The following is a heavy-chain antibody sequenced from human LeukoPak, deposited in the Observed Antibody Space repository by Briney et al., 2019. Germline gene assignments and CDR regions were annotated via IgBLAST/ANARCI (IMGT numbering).Heavy chain of an antibody. Sequence: SETLSPTRTVSGGSISSYYWSWIRQPPGKGLEWSGYIHYSGSTNYHPSLKSRVTISVDTSKNQFSLKLSSVTAADTAVYYCAASYSTAFDYWGQGTLVTVSS. V-gene: IGHV4-59*01. CDR1: GGSISSYY. CDR2: IHYSGST. CDR3: AASYSTAFDY. D-gene: IGHD2/OR15-2a*01. J-gene: IGHJ4*02.